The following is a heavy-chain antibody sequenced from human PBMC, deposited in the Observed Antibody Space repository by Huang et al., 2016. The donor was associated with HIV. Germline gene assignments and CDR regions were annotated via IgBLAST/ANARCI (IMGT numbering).Heavy chain of an antibody. J-gene: IGHJ5*01. CDR1: GGSFSGYF. CDR3: AREIMISFGGPFDS. CDR2: SNHAGVT. V-gene: IGHV4-34*02. D-gene: IGHD3-16*01. Sequence: QVQLEQWGAGLLKPSETLSLTFAVYGGSFSGYFWNWIRQSPGKGLEWIGQSNHAGVTDYNPSLKSRATISVDTSKNQFSLKLTSVTAADTAIYYCAREIMISFGGPFDSWGHGNLVTVSS.